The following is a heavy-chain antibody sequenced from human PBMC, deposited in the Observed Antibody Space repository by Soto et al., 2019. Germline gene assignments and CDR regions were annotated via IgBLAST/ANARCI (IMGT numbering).Heavy chain of an antibody. D-gene: IGHD3-3*01. Sequence: GGSLRLSCAASGFTFSSYAMSWVRQAPGKGLEWVSAISGSGGSTYYADSVKGRFTISRDNSKNTLYLQMNSLRAEDTAVYYCAKGGKGDFWSGYYTGSPYYYYGMDVWGQGTTVTVSS. CDR3: AKGGKGDFWSGYYTGSPYYYYGMDV. CDR1: GFTFSSYA. CDR2: ISGSGGST. J-gene: IGHJ6*02. V-gene: IGHV3-23*01.